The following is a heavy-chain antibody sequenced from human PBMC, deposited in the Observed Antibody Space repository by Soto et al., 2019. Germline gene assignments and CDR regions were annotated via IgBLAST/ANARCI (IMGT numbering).Heavy chain of an antibody. Sequence: ASVKVSCKASGYAFTSYDINWVRQAPGQGLEWMGWMNPSSGDTGYSQKFQGRVTMTRNTSISTAYMELSRLRSEDTAVYYCARVNYDYWGGYSSFFDYWGQRTLVTGSS. D-gene: IGHD3-3*01. CDR3: ARVNYDYWGGYSSFFDY. V-gene: IGHV1-8*02. CDR2: MNPSSGDT. J-gene: IGHJ4*02. CDR1: GYAFTSYD.